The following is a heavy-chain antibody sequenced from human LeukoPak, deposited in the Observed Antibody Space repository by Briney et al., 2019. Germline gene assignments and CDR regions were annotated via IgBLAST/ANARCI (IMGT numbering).Heavy chain of an antibody. CDR3: AKVGGYSSSWYGY. CDR1: GFTFSSYA. Sequence: GGSLRLSCAASGFTFSSYAMSWVRQAPGKGLEWVSAISGSGGSTYYADSAKGRFTISRDNSKDTLYLQMNSLRAEDTAVYYCAKVGGYSSSWYGYWGQGTLVTVSS. V-gene: IGHV3-23*01. D-gene: IGHD6-13*01. J-gene: IGHJ4*02. CDR2: ISGSGGST.